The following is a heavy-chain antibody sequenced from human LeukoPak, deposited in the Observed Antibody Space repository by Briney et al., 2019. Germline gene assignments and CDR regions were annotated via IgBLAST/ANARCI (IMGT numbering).Heavy chain of an antibody. J-gene: IGHJ4*02. D-gene: IGHD1-26*01. V-gene: IGHV3-23*01. CDR3: AKYGGRYPYFDY. Sequence: GGSLRLSCAASRFTFSGYALTWVRQGPGKGLEWVSTIGSGGGTSYADSVRGRFTIFRDSSKTTLYLQMNSLRVEDTAIYYCAKYGGRYPYFDYWGQGTLVTVSS. CDR2: IGSGGGT. CDR1: RFTFSGYA.